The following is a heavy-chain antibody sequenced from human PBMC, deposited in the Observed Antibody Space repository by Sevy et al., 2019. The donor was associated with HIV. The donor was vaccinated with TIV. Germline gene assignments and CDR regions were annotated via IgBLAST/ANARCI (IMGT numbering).Heavy chain of an antibody. CDR1: GFTFSSYA. D-gene: IGHD2-15*01. J-gene: IGHJ4*02. V-gene: IGHV3-23*01. CDR3: AKDQTPPVLDGPQYFDY. CDR2: ISGSGGST. Sequence: GGSLRLSCAASGFTFSSYAMSWVRQAPGKGLEWVSAISGSGGSTYYADSVKGRFTISRDNAKNTLYLQMNSLRAEDTAVYYCAKDQTPPVLDGPQYFDYWGQGTLVTVSS.